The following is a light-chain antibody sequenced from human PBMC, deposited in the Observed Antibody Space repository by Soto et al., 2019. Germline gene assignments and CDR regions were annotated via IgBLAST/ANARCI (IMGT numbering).Light chain of an antibody. CDR2: GAS. Sequence: EIVLTQSPGTLSVSPGERATLSCTASQSIGRYLAWYQQRPGQSPRLLISGASMRAFGVPVRFIGSGSGTDSTLTITRLEPEDFAVYYCQQYGGSPITFGLGTRLEIK. J-gene: IGKJ5*01. CDR1: QSIGRY. V-gene: IGKV3-20*01. CDR3: QQYGGSPIT.